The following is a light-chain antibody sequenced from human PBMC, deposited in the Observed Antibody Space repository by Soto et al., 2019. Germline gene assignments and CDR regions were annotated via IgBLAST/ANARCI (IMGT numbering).Light chain of an antibody. CDR1: QSVTTS. V-gene: IGKV3D-20*02. J-gene: IGKJ5*01. Sequence: EIVLTQSPDTLSLSPGARAPLSCRASQSVTTSLAWYQQKTGQPPRLLISGASRRATGIPDGFSDSGSGTDFSLTIRGLKPEDFAVYYCQQRSNWPITFGQGTRLEIK. CDR2: GAS. CDR3: QQRSNWPIT.